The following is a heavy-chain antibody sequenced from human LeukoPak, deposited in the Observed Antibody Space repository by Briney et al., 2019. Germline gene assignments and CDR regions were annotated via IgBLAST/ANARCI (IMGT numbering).Heavy chain of an antibody. D-gene: IGHD6-19*01. V-gene: IGHV3-48*01. J-gene: IGHJ4*02. CDR3: ARENPDNNGWT. CDR2: ISSSSSSM. CDR1: GFSFSSYN. Sequence: PGGSLRLSCAASGFSFSSYNMNWVRQAPDKGLHWISYISSSSSSMIYADSVKGRFTISRDNAKNSLYLQMTSLRVEDTGLYYCARENPDNNGWTWGQGTLFIVSS.